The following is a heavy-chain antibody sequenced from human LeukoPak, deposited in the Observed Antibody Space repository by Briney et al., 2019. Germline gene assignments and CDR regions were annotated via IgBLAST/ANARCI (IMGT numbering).Heavy chain of an antibody. CDR1: GFTFSSYS. D-gene: IGHD3-10*01. V-gene: IGHV3-74*01. CDR2: INSDGSCT. Sequence: GGSLRLSCAASGFTFSSYSMNWVRQAPGKGLEWVSRINSDGSCTSYADSVKGRFTISRDNAKNTLYLQMNSLRAEDTAVYYCARAGSRFGELLTFGYYYYYYYMDVWGKGTTVTVSS. J-gene: IGHJ6*03. CDR3: ARAGSRFGELLTFGYYYYYYYMDV.